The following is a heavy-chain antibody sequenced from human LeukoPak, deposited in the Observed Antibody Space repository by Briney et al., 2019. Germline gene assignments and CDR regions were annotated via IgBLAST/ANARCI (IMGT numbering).Heavy chain of an antibody. J-gene: IGHJ4*02. CDR2: IYYSGST. CDR3: AREYPPADY. CDR1: GGSISSYY. V-gene: IGHV4-59*01. Sequence: PSETLSLTCSVSGGSISSYYWSWIRQPPGKGLEWIGYIYYSGSTSYNPSLKSRVTISVDTSKNQFSLKLSSVTAADTALYYCAREYPPADYWGQGTLVTVSS.